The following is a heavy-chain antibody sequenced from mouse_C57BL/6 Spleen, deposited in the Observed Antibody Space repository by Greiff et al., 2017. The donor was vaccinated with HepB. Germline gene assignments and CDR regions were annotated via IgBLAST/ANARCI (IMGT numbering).Heavy chain of an antibody. Sequence: EVKLVESGGGLVKPGGSLKLSCAASGFTFSSYAMSWVRQTPEKRLEWVATISDGGSYTYYPDNVKGRFTISRDNAKNNLYLQMSHLKSEDTAMYYCAREELLYYAMDYWGQGTSVTVSS. CDR1: GFTFSSYA. CDR3: AREELLYYAMDY. D-gene: IGHD4-1*01. V-gene: IGHV5-4*01. CDR2: ISDGGSYT. J-gene: IGHJ4*01.